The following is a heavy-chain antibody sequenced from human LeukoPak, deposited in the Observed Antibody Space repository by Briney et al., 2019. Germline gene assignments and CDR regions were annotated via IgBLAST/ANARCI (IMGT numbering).Heavy chain of an antibody. CDR3: ARDYRRAGVEIDY. J-gene: IGHJ4*02. CDR2: ISYDGSNK. CDR1: GFTFSSYA. D-gene: IGHD6-13*01. Sequence: GGSLRLSCAASGFTFSSYAMHWVRQAPGKGLEWVAVISYDGSNKYYADSVKGRFTISRDNSKSTLYLQMNSLRAEDTAVYYCARDYRRAGVEIDYWGQGTLVTVSS. V-gene: IGHV3-30-3*01.